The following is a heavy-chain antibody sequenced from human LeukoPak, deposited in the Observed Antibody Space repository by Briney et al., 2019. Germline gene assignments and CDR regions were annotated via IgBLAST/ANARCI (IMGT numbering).Heavy chain of an antibody. CDR1: GFSFRGYD. Sequence: GGTIRLSCASTGFSFRGYDMIWVRQAPGKGLELVSTISGSGASTFYADSVRGRFITSKDIPSNTVYLQMNSLRAEDTAVYYCAKGSRGYTNYYFDYWGQGTLVTVSS. V-gene: IGHV3-23*01. J-gene: IGHJ4*02. CDR2: ISGSGAST. CDR3: AKGSRGYTNYYFDY. D-gene: IGHD2-2*02.